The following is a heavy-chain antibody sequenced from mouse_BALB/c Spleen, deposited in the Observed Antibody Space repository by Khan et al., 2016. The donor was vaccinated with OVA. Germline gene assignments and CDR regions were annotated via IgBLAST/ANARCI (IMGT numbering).Heavy chain of an antibody. CDR3: TNHGSSSAWLTY. Sequence: QVRLQQSGAELAKPGASVKMSCKASGYTFTSYWMHWVKQRPGQGLEWIGYINPSTDYTEYNQKFKDKATLTADKSSSTAYMQLTSLTSEDSAVYYCTNHGSSSAWLTYWGQGTLVTVSA. J-gene: IGHJ3*01. V-gene: IGHV1-7*01. D-gene: IGHD1-1*01. CDR2: INPSTDYT. CDR1: GYTFTSYW.